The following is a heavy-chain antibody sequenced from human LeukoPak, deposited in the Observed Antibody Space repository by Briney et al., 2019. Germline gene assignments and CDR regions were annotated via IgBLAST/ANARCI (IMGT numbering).Heavy chain of an antibody. J-gene: IGHJ4*02. V-gene: IGHV3-23*01. CDR3: ARDQWGYQLLLN. CDR1: GFTFSSYA. CDR2: ISGSGGST. D-gene: IGHD2-2*01. Sequence: GGSLRLSCAASGFTFSSYAMSWVRQAPGKGLEWVSAISGSGGSTYHADSVKGRFTISRDNAKNSLYLQMNSLRAEDTAVYYCARDQWGYQLLLNWGQGTLVTVSS.